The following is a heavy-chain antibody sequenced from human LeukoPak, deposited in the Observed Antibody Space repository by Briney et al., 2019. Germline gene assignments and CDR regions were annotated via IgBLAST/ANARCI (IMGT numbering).Heavy chain of an antibody. CDR3: ARDVDPHF. D-gene: IGHD5-12*01. Sequence: SETLSLTCTVSGGSIDNYYWTWIRQPPGKGLEWIGYVYYGEITKYNPSLMGRVSISVDTSKNQFSLKVRAVTAADTAVYYCARDVDPHFWGQGTLVTVSS. CDR1: GGSIDNYY. V-gene: IGHV4-59*01. CDR2: VYYGEIT. J-gene: IGHJ4*02.